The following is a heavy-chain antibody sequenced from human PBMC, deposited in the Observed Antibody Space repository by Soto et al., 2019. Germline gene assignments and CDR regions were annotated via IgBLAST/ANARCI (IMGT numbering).Heavy chain of an antibody. CDR3: ARAGVSTVTTGEFGY. CDR1: GFTFSSFG. CDR2: VSYDGNNK. Sequence: QVQLVESGGGVVQPGGSLRLSCAASGFTFSSFGLHWVRQAPGKGLEWVAVVSYDGNNKYYTDSVKGRFTISRDNSKRTLYLQMSRLRAEDTAVYYCARAGVSTVTTGEFGYWGQGTLVTVSS. D-gene: IGHD4-17*01. J-gene: IGHJ4*02. V-gene: IGHV3-30*03.